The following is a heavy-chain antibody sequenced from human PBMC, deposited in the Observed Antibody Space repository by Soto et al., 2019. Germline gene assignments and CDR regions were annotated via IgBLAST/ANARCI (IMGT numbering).Heavy chain of an antibody. CDR1: GFTFSSYA. D-gene: IGHD3-10*01. CDR2: ISYDGSNK. CDR3: ATEVHGEEAFDY. V-gene: IGHV3-30-3*01. J-gene: IGHJ4*02. Sequence: GESLKISCAASGFTFSSYAMHWVRQAPGKGLEWVAVISYDGSNKYYADSVKGRFTISRDNSKTTLYLQMNSLRAEDTAVYYCATEVHGEEAFDYWGQGTLVTVSS.